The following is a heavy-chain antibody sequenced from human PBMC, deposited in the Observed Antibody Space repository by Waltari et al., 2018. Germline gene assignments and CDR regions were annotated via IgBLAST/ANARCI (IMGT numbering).Heavy chain of an antibody. CDR1: GYTFTRYD. Sequence: QVQLVQSGAEVKKPGASVKVSCKASGYTFTRYDINWVRQATGHGLEWRGWMNPNSSNTGYAQKCQGRVTMTRNTSISTAYMELSSLRSEDTAVYYCARNGGGSFYYYYYMDVWGKGTTVTVSS. D-gene: IGHD5-12*01. CDR2: MNPNSSNT. J-gene: IGHJ6*03. CDR3: ARNGGGSFYYYYYMDV. V-gene: IGHV1-8*01.